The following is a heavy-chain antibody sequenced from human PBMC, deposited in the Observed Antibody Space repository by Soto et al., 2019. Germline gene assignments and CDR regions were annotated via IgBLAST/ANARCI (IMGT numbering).Heavy chain of an antibody. V-gene: IGHV4-34*01. J-gene: IGHJ4*02. CDR2: INHSGST. CDR3: GRGGKLRYFDWPYFDY. CDR1: GGSFSDCY. D-gene: IGHD3-9*01. Sequence: SETLSLTCAVYGGSFSDCYWSWIRQPPGKGLEWIGEINHSGSTNYNPSLKSRVTISVDTSKNQFSLKLSSVTAADTAVYCCGRGGKLRYFDWPYFDYWGQGTLVTVSS.